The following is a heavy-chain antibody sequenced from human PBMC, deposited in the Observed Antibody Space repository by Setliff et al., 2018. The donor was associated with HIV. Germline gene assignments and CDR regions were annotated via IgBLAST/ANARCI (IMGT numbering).Heavy chain of an antibody. Sequence: SETLSLTCTFSTGSISRYYWNWVRQPPGKGLEWIVEISHSGSTNYNPSLKSRVTISGDTSKNQFSLKLSSVTAADTAVYYCAREDLYDSSGYRPLGYFDYWGQGTLVTVSS. CDR3: AREDLYDSSGYRPLGYFDY. V-gene: IGHV4-59*12. CDR1: TGSISRYY. J-gene: IGHJ4*02. CDR2: ISHSGST. D-gene: IGHD3-22*01.